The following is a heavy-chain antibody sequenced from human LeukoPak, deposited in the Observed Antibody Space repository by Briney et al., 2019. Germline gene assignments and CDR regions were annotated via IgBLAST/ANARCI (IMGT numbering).Heavy chain of an antibody. J-gene: IGHJ6*02. D-gene: IGHD1-7*01. Sequence: TGGSLRLSCAASGFTFSSYSMNWVRQAPGKGLEWVSSISSSSSYIYYADSVKGRFTISRDNAKNSLYLQMNSLRAEDTAVYYCASGITGTTSYYYGMDVWGQGTTVTVSS. V-gene: IGHV3-21*01. CDR2: ISSSSSYI. CDR3: ASGITGTTSYYYGMDV. CDR1: GFTFSSYS.